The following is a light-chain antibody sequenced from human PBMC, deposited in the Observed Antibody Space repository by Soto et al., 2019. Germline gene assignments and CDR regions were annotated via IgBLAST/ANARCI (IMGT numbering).Light chain of an antibody. V-gene: IGKV3-20*01. Sequence: EIVLTQSPGTLSLSPGERATLSCRASQSVSNNYLAWYQQKPGQAPRLLIYGASSRATGNPDRFSGSGSGTDFTLSISRLEPEDFAVYFCQQYGSSPSGTFGQGTKVEIE. J-gene: IGKJ1*01. CDR3: QQYGSSPSGT. CDR1: QSVSNNY. CDR2: GAS.